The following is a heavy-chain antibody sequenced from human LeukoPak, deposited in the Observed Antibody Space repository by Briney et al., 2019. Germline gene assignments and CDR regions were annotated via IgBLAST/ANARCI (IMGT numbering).Heavy chain of an antibody. CDR1: GLTFSSYW. J-gene: IGHJ6*02. Sequence: GGSLRLSCAAPGLTFSSYWMSWVRQAPGKGLEWVANIKQDGSEKYYVDSVKGRFTISRDNAKNSLYLQMNSLRAEDTAVYYCARDPYSSGWPSYYYYGMDVWGQGTTVTVSS. D-gene: IGHD6-19*01. V-gene: IGHV3-7*01. CDR3: ARDPYSSGWPSYYYYGMDV. CDR2: IKQDGSEK.